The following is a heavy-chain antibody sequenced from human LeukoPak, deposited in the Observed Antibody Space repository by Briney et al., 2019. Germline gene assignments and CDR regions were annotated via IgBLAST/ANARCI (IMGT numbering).Heavy chain of an antibody. D-gene: IGHD3-22*01. J-gene: IGHJ4*02. Sequence: SGTLSLTCAVSGGSVSSDTWWTWVRQPPGKGLEWIGEIYHRGSTNYNPSLKSRVTISLDKSKNQFSLKLSSVTAADTAVYYCATWNYYDSTGYYNYWGQGTLVTVSS. CDR2: IYHRGST. CDR1: GGSVSSDTW. V-gene: IGHV4-4*02. CDR3: ATWNYYDSTGYYNY.